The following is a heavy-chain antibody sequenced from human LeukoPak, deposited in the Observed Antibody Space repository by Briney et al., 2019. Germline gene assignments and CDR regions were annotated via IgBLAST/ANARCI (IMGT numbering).Heavy chain of an antibody. CDR2: ISGSGGST. D-gene: IGHD6-13*01. V-gene: IGHV3-23*01. J-gene: IGHJ4*02. Sequence: GGSLRLSCAASGFTFSSYSMNWVRQAPGKGLEWVSAISGSGGSTYYADSVKGRFTISRDNSKNTLYLKMNSLRAEDTAVYYCAKKGIAAAGTMEFDYWGQGTLVTVSS. CDR1: GFTFSSYS. CDR3: AKKGIAAAGTMEFDY.